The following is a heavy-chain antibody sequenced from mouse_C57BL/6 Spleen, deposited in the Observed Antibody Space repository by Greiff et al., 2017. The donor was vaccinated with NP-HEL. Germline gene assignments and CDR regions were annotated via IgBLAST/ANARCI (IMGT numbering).Heavy chain of an antibody. D-gene: IGHD2-1*01. J-gene: IGHJ4*01. CDR3: ARGLGNYYAMDY. CDR2: IYPGDGDT. V-gene: IGHV1-80*01. CDR1: GYAFSSYW. Sequence: VQLQQSGAELVKPGASVKISCKASGYAFSSYWMNWVKQRPGKGLEWIGQIYPGDGDTNYNGKFKGKATLTADKSSSTAYMQLSSLTSEDSAVYFCARGLGNYYAMDYWGQGTSVTVSS.